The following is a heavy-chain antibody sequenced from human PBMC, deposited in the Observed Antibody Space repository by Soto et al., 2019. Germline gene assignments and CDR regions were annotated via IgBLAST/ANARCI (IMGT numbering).Heavy chain of an antibody. V-gene: IGHV1-69*13. D-gene: IGHD3-3*01. CDR1: GGTFSSYA. CDR2: IIPIFGTA. Sequence: ASVKVSCKASGGTFSSYAISWVRQAPGQGLEWMGGIIPIFGTANYAQKFQGRVTITADESTSTAYMELSSLRSEDTAVYYCAGGHITIFGVAPPGDYYYYGMDVWGQGTTVTVSS. CDR3: AGGHITIFGVAPPGDYYYYGMDV. J-gene: IGHJ6*02.